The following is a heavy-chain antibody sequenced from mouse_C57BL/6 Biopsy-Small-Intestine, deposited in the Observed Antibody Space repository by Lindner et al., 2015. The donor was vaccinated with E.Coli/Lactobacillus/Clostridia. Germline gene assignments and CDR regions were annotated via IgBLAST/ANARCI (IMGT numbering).Heavy chain of an antibody. CDR1: GFTFSDYG. J-gene: IGHJ2*01. Sequence: VQLQESGGGLVKPGGSLKLSCAASGFTFSDYGMHWVRQAPEKGLEWVAYISSGSSTIYYADTVKGRFTISRDNAKNTLFLQMTSLRSEDTAMYYCARPLYYYGPDYWGQGTTLTVPS. V-gene: IGHV5-17*01. CDR2: ISSGSSTI. CDR3: ARPLYYYGPDY. D-gene: IGHD1-1*01.